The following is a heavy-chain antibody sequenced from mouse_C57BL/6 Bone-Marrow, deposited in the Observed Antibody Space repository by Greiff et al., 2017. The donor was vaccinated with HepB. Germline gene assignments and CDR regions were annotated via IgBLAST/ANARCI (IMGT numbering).Heavy chain of an antibody. Sequence: EVKLMDSGGGLVKPGGSLKLSCAASGFTFSSYAMSWVRQTPEKRLEWVATISDGGSYTYYPDNVKGRFTISRDNAKNNLYLQMSHLKSEDTAMYYCARDLYYDYDEYAMDYWGQGTSVTVSS. V-gene: IGHV5-4*01. D-gene: IGHD2-4*01. CDR1: GFTFSSYA. CDR2: ISDGGSYT. J-gene: IGHJ4*01. CDR3: ARDLYYDYDEYAMDY.